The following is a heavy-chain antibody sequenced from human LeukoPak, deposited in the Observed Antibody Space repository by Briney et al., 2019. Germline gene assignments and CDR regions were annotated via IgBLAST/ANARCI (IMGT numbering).Heavy chain of an antibody. CDR1: GGSISRYY. V-gene: IGHV4-59*08. Sequence: SETLSLTCTVSGGSISRYYWSWIRQPPGKGLEWIGYIYYDGSTNYNPSLKSRVTISLDTSKYQFSLKLSSVTAADTAVYYCARPGVGSGRYGAFDIWGQGTMVTVSS. D-gene: IGHD6-19*01. CDR2: IYYDGST. J-gene: IGHJ3*02. CDR3: ARPGVGSGRYGAFDI.